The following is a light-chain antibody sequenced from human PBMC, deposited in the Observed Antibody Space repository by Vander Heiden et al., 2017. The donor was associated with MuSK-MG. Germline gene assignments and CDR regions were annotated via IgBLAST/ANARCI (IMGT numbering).Light chain of an antibody. CDR2: DVS. CDR1: SSDVGGYNY. Sequence: QSALTQPASVSGSPGQSLTISCTGTSSDVGGYNYVSWYQQHPGKAPKLMIYDVSNRPSGVSNRFSGSKSGNTASLTISGLQAEDEADYYCSSYTSSSTLWVFGVGTKLTVL. J-gene: IGLJ3*02. V-gene: IGLV2-14*01. CDR3: SSYTSSSTLWV.